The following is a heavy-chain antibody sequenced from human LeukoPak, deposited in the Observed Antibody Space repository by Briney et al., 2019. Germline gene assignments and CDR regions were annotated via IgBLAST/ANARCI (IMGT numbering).Heavy chain of an antibody. CDR1: GGSISNYY. V-gene: IGHV4-59*01. CDR3: ARGFYSSGWYTRSGYYYMDV. CDR2: IYYSGTT. J-gene: IGHJ6*03. Sequence: SETLSLTCTVSGGSISNYYWNWIRQPPGKGLEWIGYIYYSGTTNYNPSLKSRVSMSVDTSKNQFSLKLSSVTAADTAVYYCARGFYSSGWYTRSGYYYMDVWGKGTTVTVSS. D-gene: IGHD6-19*01.